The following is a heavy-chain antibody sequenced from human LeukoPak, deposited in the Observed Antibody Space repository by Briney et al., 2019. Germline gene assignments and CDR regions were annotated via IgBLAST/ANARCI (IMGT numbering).Heavy chain of an antibody. D-gene: IGHD3-22*01. CDR2: IYYSGST. Sequence: SETLSLTCTVSGGSISSYYWSWIRQPPGKGLEWIGYIYYSGSTNYNPSLKSRVTISVDTSKNQFSLKLTSVTAADTAVYYCARHYDTSGYWHYFDYWGQGTLVTVSS. J-gene: IGHJ4*02. V-gene: IGHV4-59*08. CDR1: GGSISSYY. CDR3: ARHYDTSGYWHYFDY.